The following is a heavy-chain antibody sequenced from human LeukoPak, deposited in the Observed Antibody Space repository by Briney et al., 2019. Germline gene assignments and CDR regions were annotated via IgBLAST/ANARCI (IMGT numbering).Heavy chain of an antibody. CDR1: GSTFSRYW. J-gene: IGHJ5*02. V-gene: IGHV3-7*01. CDR3: ARDEVPNWFDP. CDR2: IKQDGSEK. Sequence: PGGSLRLSCAASGSTFSRYWMSWVRQAPGKGLEWVANIKQDGSEKYYVDSVKGRFTISGDNAKNSLYLQMNSLRAEDTAVYYCARDEVPNWFDPWGQGTLVTVSS.